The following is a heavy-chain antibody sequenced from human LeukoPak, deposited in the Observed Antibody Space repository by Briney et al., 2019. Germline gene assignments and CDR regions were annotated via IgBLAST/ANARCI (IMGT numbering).Heavy chain of an antibody. CDR2: FDPNGGGT. V-gene: IGHV1-24*01. Sequence: ASVKVSCKVSGYTLTVFYMHWVRQAPGQGLEWMGGFDPNGGGTNYAQKFQGRVTITKDTSTDKAYMELRSLRSEDKAVYYCATESTTGVAVAGIGERNNWGQGNLVTVSS. CDR3: ATESTTGVAVAGIGERNN. J-gene: IGHJ4*02. D-gene: IGHD6-19*01. CDR1: GYTLTVFY.